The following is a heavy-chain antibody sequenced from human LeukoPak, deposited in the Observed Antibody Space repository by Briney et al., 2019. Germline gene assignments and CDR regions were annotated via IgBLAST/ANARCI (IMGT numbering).Heavy chain of an antibody. Sequence: ASVKVSCKASGYTFTGYYMHWVRQAPGQELEWMGWINPNSGGTNYAQKFQGRVTMTRDTSISTAYMELSRLRSDDTAVYYCARGPDYGDYIGYWGQGTLVTVSS. V-gene: IGHV1-2*02. D-gene: IGHD4-17*01. J-gene: IGHJ4*02. CDR3: ARGPDYGDYIGY. CDR2: INPNSGGT. CDR1: GYTFTGYY.